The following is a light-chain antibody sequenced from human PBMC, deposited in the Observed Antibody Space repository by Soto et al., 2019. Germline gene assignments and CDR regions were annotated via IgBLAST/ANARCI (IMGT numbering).Light chain of an antibody. J-gene: IGKJ5*01. CDR2: DAS. CDR1: QTVSNQ. Sequence: EIVLTQSQVTLSLSPGERATLSCRASQTVSNQLAWYQQKPGQEPRLLIYDASRRVTGIPARFSGSGSGTDFTLPLSSLEPEDCAVYYCQQRAGSSTFGQGTRLEIK. CDR3: QQRAGSST. V-gene: IGKV3-11*01.